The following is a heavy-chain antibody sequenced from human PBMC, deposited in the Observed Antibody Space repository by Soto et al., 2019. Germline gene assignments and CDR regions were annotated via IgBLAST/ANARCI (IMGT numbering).Heavy chain of an antibody. CDR2: IIPIFGTA. V-gene: IGHV1-69*01. D-gene: IGHD3-22*01. J-gene: IGHJ3*02. CDR1: GGTFSSYA. CDR3: ASQGDYYDSSAPGAFYI. Sequence: QVQLVQSGAEVKKPGSSVKVSCKASGGTFSSYAISWVRQAPGQGLEWMGGIIPIFGTANYAQKFQGRVTITADESTSTAYMELSSLRSEDTAVYYCASQGDYYDSSAPGAFYIWGQGTMVTVSS.